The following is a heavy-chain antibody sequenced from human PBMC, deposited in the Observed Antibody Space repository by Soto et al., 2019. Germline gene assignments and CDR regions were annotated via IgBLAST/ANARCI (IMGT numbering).Heavy chain of an antibody. V-gene: IGHV3-9*01. J-gene: IGHJ4*02. D-gene: IGHD2-2*01. CDR2: ISWNSGSI. CDR3: ATAYFREYQLRSFDY. Sequence: EVQLVESGGGLVQPGRSLRLSCAASGFTFDDYAMHWVRQAPGKGLEWVSGISWNSGSIGYADSVKGRFTISRDNAKNALYLQMHSLRAEDTALYYCATAYFREYQLRSFDYWGQGTLVTVSS. CDR1: GFTFDDYA.